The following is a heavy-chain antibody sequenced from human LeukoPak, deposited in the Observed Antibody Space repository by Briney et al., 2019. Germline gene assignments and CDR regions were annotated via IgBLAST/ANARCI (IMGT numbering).Heavy chain of an antibody. CDR2: INHSGST. CDR3: ARASGRWYSWNDLLSH. D-gene: IGHD1-20*01. Sequence: SETLSLTCAVYGGSFSGYYWSWIRQPPGKGLEWIGEINHSGSTNYNPSLKSRVTISVDTSKNQFSLKLSSVTAADTAVYYCARASGRWYSWNDLLSHWGQGTLVTVSS. J-gene: IGHJ4*02. V-gene: IGHV4-34*01. CDR1: GGSFSGYY.